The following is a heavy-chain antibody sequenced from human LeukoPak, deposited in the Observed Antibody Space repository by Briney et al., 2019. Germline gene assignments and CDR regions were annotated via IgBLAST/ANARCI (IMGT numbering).Heavy chain of an antibody. J-gene: IGHJ5*02. CDR2: IYYSGNT. D-gene: IGHD5-18*01. CDR1: GGSISGSSYY. Sequence: SETLSLTCTVSGGSISGSSYYWGWIRQPPGKGLEWIGSIYYSGNTYYNSSLKSRVTISVDTSKNQFSLDLSSVTAADTAVYYCARAGRGYTYGYHNYFDPWGQGTLVTVSS. V-gene: IGHV4-39*07. CDR3: ARAGRGYTYGYHNYFDP.